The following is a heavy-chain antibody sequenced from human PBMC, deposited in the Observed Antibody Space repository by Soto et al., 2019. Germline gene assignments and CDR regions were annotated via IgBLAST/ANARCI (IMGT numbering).Heavy chain of an antibody. CDR3: ARVNARQLVRDYFDS. V-gene: IGHV4-61*08. Sequence: QVQLQGSGPGLVKPSETLSLTCTVSGGSVNSAGYYWSWIRQPPGKGLEFIGYIYDSGNTKYNPSLKSRVTISVDKSRNQFSLRLTSVTAADTAVYYCARVNARQLVRDYFDSWGQGTRVTVSS. CDR2: IYDSGNT. D-gene: IGHD6-6*01. CDR1: GGSVNSAGYY. J-gene: IGHJ4*02.